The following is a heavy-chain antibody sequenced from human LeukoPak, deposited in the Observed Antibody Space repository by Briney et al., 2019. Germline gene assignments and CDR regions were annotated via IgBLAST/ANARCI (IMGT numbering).Heavy chain of an antibody. Sequence: SQTPSLTCTVSGGSISSGGYYWSWIRQHPGKGLEWIGYIYYSGSTYYNPSLKSRVTISVDTSKNQFSLKLSSVTAADTAVYYCARGKRPGEKYFDYWGQGTLVTVSS. CDR1: GGSISSGGYY. CDR2: IYYSGST. V-gene: IGHV4-31*03. J-gene: IGHJ4*02. CDR3: ARGKRPGEKYFDY. D-gene: IGHD1-1*01.